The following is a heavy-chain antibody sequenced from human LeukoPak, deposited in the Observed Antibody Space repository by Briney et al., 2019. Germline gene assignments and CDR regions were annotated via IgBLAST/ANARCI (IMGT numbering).Heavy chain of an antibody. CDR2: VFTSGIISGNT. V-gene: IGHV4-4*07. J-gene: IGHJ3*02. CDR3: ARDRYYYDSSSYFSAFDT. Sequence: PSETLSLTCTVSGGSISSYYWSWIRQPPGKGLEWIGRVFTSGIISGNTNYNPSVKSRVTVSVDSSKNQFSLKLRSVTAADTAVYYCARDRYYYDSSSYFSAFDTWGQGTMVTVSS. D-gene: IGHD3-22*01. CDR1: GGSISSYY.